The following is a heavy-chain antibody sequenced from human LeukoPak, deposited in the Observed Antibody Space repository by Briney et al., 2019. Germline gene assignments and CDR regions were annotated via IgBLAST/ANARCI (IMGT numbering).Heavy chain of an antibody. CDR1: GGTFSSYA. CDR2: ISAYNGNT. Sequence: GASVKVSCKASGGTFSSYAISWVRQAPGQGLEWMGWISAYNGNTNYAQKLQGRVTMTTDTSTSTAYMELRSLRSDDTAVYYCARSPTWTVVLEWLPSYYYYYMDVWGKGTTVTVSS. D-gene: IGHD3-3*01. V-gene: IGHV1-18*01. J-gene: IGHJ6*03. CDR3: ARSPTWTVVLEWLPSYYYYYMDV.